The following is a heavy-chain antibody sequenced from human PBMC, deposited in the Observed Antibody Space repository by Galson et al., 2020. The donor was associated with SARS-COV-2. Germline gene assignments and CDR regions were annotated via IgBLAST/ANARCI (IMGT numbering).Heavy chain of an antibody. CDR1: GFTFSTYS. J-gene: IGHJ4*02. CDR3: ARPPLGFGGGHCYY. V-gene: IGHV3-48*02. CDR2: ISYSSSDI. Sequence: GGSLRLSCAASGFTFSTYSMNWDRQPPGKGLEWVAYISYSSSDIYYADSVTGRFTISRDNAKNSLYLQMNSLRDEDTAVYYCARPPLGFGGGHCYYWCQGSRGTVS. D-gene: IGHD3-10*01.